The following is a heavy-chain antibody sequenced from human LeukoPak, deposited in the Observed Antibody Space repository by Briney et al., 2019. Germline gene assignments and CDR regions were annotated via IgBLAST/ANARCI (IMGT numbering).Heavy chain of an antibody. CDR3: AKLRLEDAFDI. J-gene: IGHJ3*02. CDR1: GFTFSSSD. Sequence: PGTSLRLSCAASGFTFSSSDMNWVRQAPGKGLEWVSYISGSSSTIYYADSVKGRFTISRDNAKNSLYLQMNSLRAEDTAVYYCAKLRLEDAFDIWGQGTMVTVSS. D-gene: IGHD1-7*01. V-gene: IGHV3-48*03. CDR2: ISGSSSTI.